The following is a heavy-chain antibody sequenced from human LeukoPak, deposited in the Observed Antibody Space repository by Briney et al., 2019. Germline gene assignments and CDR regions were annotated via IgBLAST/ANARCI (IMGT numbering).Heavy chain of an antibody. D-gene: IGHD6-6*01. CDR1: GGSFSGYY. Sequence: SETLSLTCAVYGGSFSGYYWSWIRQPPGKGLEWIGEINHSGSTNYNPSLKSRVTISVDTSKNQFSLKLSSVTAADTAVYYCARTYSSSSPTFDYWGQGTLVTVSS. CDR2: INHSGST. CDR3: ARTYSSSSPTFDY. J-gene: IGHJ4*02. V-gene: IGHV4-34*01.